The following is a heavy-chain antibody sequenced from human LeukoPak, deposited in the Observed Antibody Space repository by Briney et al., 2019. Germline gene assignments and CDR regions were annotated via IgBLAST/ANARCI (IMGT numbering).Heavy chain of an antibody. CDR1: GGSTTNYY. CDR3: ARHPLRGGLDT. V-gene: IGHV4-59*08. CDR2: VFQSGDT. D-gene: IGHD5-12*01. Sequence: PSETLSLTCTVSGGSTTNYYWSWIRQPPGKGLEWIAYVFQSGDTRYNPSLKSRLTISLDTSKDRFSLTLISMTAADTALYYCARHPLRGGLDTWGQGVLVTVSS. J-gene: IGHJ5*02.